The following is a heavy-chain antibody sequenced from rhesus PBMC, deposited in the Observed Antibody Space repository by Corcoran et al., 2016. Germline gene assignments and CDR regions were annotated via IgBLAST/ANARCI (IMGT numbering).Heavy chain of an antibody. CDR1: CCSLSNTY. D-gene: IGHD3-3*01. Sequence: HLQLQESVPCLVNPSEPLSLTCAVSCCSLSNTYLSCILQPPVKELEWIGRISGRGGRTDYNPSLKSRLTISTDTSKNQFSLKLSSVTAADTDVYYCARAGLEWLSQYYFDYWGQGVLVTVSS. CDR3: ARAGLEWLSQYYFDY. CDR2: ISGRGGRT. V-gene: IGHV4-173*01. J-gene: IGHJ4*01.